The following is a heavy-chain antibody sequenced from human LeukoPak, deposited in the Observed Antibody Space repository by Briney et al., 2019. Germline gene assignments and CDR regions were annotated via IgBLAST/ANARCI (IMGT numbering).Heavy chain of an antibody. CDR2: ISSSGRTI. CDR3: SRLRGYSYGYADY. CDR1: GFTFSSYA. V-gene: IGHV3-48*04. J-gene: IGHJ4*02. D-gene: IGHD5-18*01. Sequence: GGSLRLSCAASGFTFSSYAMNWVRQAPGKGLEWVSYISSSGRTIDYADSVKGRFTISRDNAKNSLYLQMNSLRPEDTAVYYCSRLRGYSYGYADYWGQGTLVTVSS.